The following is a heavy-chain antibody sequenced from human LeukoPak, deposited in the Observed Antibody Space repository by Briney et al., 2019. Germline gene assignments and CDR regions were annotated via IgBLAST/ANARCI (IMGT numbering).Heavy chain of an antibody. CDR1: GYSISSGYY. D-gene: IGHD3-22*01. CDR3: ARREASYYYDSSGYRP. CDR2: IYHSGST. J-gene: IGHJ5*02. Sequence: SETLSLTCTVSGYSISSGYYWGWIRPPPGKGLEWIGSIYHSGSTYYNPSLKSRVTISVDTSKNQFSLKLSSVTAADTAVYYCARREASYYYDSSGYRPWGQGTLVTVSS. V-gene: IGHV4-38-2*02.